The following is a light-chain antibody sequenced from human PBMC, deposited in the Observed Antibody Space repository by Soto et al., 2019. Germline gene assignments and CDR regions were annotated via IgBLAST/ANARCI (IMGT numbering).Light chain of an antibody. Sequence: QPALTQPPPASGSPGQSVTISCTGTSSDIGTYDYVSWYQHLPDKAPKLIIYEVSKRPSGVPDRFSGSKSGNTASLTVSGLQAEDEGDYYCCSYGGGNNFYVFGTGTKVTVL. CDR2: EVS. CDR1: SSDIGTYDY. CDR3: CSYGGGNNFYV. V-gene: IGLV2-8*01. J-gene: IGLJ1*01.